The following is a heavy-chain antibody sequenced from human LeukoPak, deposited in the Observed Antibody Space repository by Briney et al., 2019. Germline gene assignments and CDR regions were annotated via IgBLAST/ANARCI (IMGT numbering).Heavy chain of an antibody. V-gene: IGHV3-30*02. CDR1: GFTFSTYG. Sequence: PGGSLRLSCAASGFTFSTYGMHWVRQAPGKGLEWVAFIRYDGSSKYYTDSVKGRSTISRDNSKSTLYLQMNSLRAEDTAVYYCAKDGSGQCTYFDYWGQGTLVTVSS. CDR3: AKDGSGQCTYFDY. D-gene: IGHD2-8*01. CDR2: IRYDGSSK. J-gene: IGHJ4*02.